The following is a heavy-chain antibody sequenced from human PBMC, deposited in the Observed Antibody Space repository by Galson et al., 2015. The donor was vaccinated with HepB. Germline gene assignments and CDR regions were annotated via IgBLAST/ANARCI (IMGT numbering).Heavy chain of an antibody. CDR2: IIPIFGTA. CDR1: GGTFSSYA. V-gene: IGHV1-69*13. Sequence: SVKVSCKASGGTFSSYAISWVRRAPGQGLEWMGGIIPIFGTANYAQKFQGRVTITADESTSTAYMELSSLRSEDTAVYYCAGNTVTTVLYYYYYMDVWGKGTTVTVSS. D-gene: IGHD4-11*01. J-gene: IGHJ6*03. CDR3: AGNTVTTVLYYYYYMDV.